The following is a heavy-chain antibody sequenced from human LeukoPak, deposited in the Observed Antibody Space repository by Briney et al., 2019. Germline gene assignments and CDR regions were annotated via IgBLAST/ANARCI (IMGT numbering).Heavy chain of an antibody. CDR3: ARRGAVAVLDY. J-gene: IGHJ4*02. Sequence: SETLSLTCTVSGGLISSGSYYWSWIRQPAGKGLEWIGRIYSSGSTNYNPALRSRLTISVDTSKNQFSLKLSSVTAADTAVYYCARRGAVAVLDYWGQGTLVTVSS. CDR1: GGLISSGSYY. D-gene: IGHD6-19*01. CDR2: IYSSGST. V-gene: IGHV4-61*02.